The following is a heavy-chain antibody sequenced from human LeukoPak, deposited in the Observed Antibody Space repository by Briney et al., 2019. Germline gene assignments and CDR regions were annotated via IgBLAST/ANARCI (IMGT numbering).Heavy chain of an antibody. V-gene: IGHV3-48*04. D-gene: IGHD3-3*02. CDR3: ARGMISIYAFDI. CDR2: ISSSSSII. J-gene: IGHJ3*02. CDR1: GFTFSTYS. Sequence: GGSLRLSCAASGFTFSTYSMNWVRQAPGKGLEWVSYISSSSSIINYAESVKGRFTISRDNAKNSLYLQMNSLRAEDTAVYYCARGMISIYAFDIWGQGTMVTVSS.